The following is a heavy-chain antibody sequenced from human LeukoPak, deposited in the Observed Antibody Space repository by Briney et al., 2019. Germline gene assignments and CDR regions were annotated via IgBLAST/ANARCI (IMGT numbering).Heavy chain of an antibody. D-gene: IGHD3-10*01. J-gene: IGHJ3*02. CDR2: IDPSDSYD. V-gene: IGHV5-10-1*04. CDR3: ARLRVRGVIGAFDI. CDR1: GFNFTSYW. Sequence: GESLEIFRYSSGFNFTSYWISRVRQMSGEGVEWMVRIDPSDSYDNYRPSFQGQVTISADRSSSTAYLQWSSLKASDTAMYYCARLRVRGVIGAFDIWGEGTMVTVSS.